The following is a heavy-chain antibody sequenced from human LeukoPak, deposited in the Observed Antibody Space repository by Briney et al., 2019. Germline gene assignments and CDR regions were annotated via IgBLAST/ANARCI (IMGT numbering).Heavy chain of an antibody. CDR2: INHSGST. V-gene: IGHV4-34*01. CDR3: ARGAAAGTDY. D-gene: IGHD6-13*01. Sequence: SETLSLTCAVYGGSFSGYYWSWIRQPPGKGLEWIGEINHSGSTNYNPSLKNRVTISVDTSKNQFSLKLSSVTAADTAVYYCARGAAAGTDYWGQGTLVTVSS. J-gene: IGHJ4*02. CDR1: GGSFSGYY.